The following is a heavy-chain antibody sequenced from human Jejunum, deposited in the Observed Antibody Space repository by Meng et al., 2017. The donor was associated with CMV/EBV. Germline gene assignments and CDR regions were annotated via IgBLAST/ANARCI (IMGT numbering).Heavy chain of an antibody. CDR3: ARDMYYVSSGFFGREDY. Sequence: TFSNYWMNWVRQAPGKGLEWVANIKNDGSEKYYVNSVKGRFTISRDNAKNSLYLRMNSLRAEDTAVYYCARDMYYVSSGFFGREDYWGQGTLVTVSS. D-gene: IGHD3-22*01. CDR2: IKNDGSEK. J-gene: IGHJ4*02. CDR1: TFSNYW. V-gene: IGHV3-7*01.